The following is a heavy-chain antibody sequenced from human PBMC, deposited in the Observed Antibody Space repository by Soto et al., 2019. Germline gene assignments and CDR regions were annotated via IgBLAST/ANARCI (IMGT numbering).Heavy chain of an antibody. CDR2: IKQDGSEK. Sequence: GGSLRLSCAASGFTFSSYWMSWVRQAPGKGLEWVANIKQDGSEKYYVDSVKGRFTISRDNAKNSLYLQMNSLRAEDTAVYYCARDLRFLEWLPYTHFDYRGQGTLVTV. CDR1: GFTFSSYW. V-gene: IGHV3-7*03. D-gene: IGHD3-3*01. CDR3: ARDLRFLEWLPYTHFDY. J-gene: IGHJ4*02.